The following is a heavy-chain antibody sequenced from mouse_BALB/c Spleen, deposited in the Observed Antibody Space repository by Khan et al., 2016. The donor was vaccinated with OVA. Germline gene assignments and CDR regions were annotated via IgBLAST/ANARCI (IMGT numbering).Heavy chain of an antibody. CDR1: GYTFTSYW. D-gene: IGHD2-3*01. CDR2: IYPGIGDT. J-gene: IGHJ1*01. CDR3: ARTGGTYDGYFGYFDV. Sequence: QVQLKQSGAELARPGASVKLSCKASGYTFTSYWMQWVKQRPGQGLEWIGAIYPGIGDTRYTQKFRGKATLTADKSSTTAYMQLSSLASEDSAGYYCARTGGTYDGYFGYFDVWGAGTTVTVSS. V-gene: IGHV1-87*01.